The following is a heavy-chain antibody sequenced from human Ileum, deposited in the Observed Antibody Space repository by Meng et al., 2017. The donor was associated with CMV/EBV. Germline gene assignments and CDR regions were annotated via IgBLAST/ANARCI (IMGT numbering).Heavy chain of an antibody. V-gene: IGHV3-21*01. J-gene: IGHJ4*02. CDR2: ISSSSSYI. CDR3: ARDLPIDY. CDR1: GFTFSSYS. Sequence: GESLKIPCAAPGFTFSSYSMNWVSQAPGKGLEWVSSISSSSSYIYYADSVKSRFTISRDNAKNSLYLQMNSLRAEDTAVYYCARDLPIDYWGQGTLVTVSS.